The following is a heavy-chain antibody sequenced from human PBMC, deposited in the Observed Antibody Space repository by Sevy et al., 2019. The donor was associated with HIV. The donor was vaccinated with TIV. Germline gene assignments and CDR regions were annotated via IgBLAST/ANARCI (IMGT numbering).Heavy chain of an antibody. CDR3: TRYRTTLITAPGH. J-gene: IGHJ4*02. CDR2: IRSKTYGGTT. D-gene: IGHD2-8*01. Sequence: GGSLRLSCTTSGFTFGDYGLSWFRQAPGKELEWVGFIRSKTYGGTTEYTASVKGRFTISRDDSKSIAYLQMNCLKTEDTAVYYCTRYRTTLITAPGHWGQGTLVTVSS. CDR1: GFTFGDYG. V-gene: IGHV3-49*01.